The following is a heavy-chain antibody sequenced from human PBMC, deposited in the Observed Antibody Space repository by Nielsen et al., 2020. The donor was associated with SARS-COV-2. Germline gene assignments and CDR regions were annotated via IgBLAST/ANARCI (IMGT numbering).Heavy chain of an antibody. CDR1: GFTFDDYA. CDR2: ISWNSGSI. Sequence: SLKISCAASGFTFDDYAMHWVRQAPGKGLEWVSGISWNSGSIGYADSVKGRFTISRDNAKNSLYLQMNSLRAEDTAVYYCARGTIGYDFWSGTDDYWGQGTLVTVSS. V-gene: IGHV3-9*01. CDR3: ARGTIGYDFWSGTDDY. D-gene: IGHD3-3*01. J-gene: IGHJ4*02.